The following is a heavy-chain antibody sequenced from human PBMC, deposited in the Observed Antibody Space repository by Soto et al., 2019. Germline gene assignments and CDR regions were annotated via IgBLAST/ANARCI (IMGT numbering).Heavy chain of an antibody. J-gene: IGHJ4*02. CDR1: GGSISSYY. V-gene: IGHV4-59*01. Sequence: SETLSLTCTVSGGSISSYYWSWIRQPPGKGLEWIGYIYYSGSPNYNPSLTSRVTISVDTSKNQFSLKLSSVTAADTAVYYCARSDGRDWGQGTLVTVSS. CDR2: IYYSGSP. CDR3: ARSDGRD.